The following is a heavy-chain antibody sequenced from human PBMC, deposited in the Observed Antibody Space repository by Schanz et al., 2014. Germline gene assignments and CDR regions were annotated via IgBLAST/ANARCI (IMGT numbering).Heavy chain of an antibody. CDR3: AKDPSHGDYDYYFDY. Sequence: EGQLAESGGGLVQPGGSLRLSCAASGFTFGSYGMSWVRQGPGKGLEWVSGISGGGGTRNYADSVKGRFTISRDNSKNILYLQMNSLRAEDTAVYYCAKDPSHGDYDYYFDYWGQGTLVTVSS. J-gene: IGHJ4*02. CDR1: GFTFGSYG. D-gene: IGHD3-22*01. V-gene: IGHV3-23*04. CDR2: ISGGGGTR.